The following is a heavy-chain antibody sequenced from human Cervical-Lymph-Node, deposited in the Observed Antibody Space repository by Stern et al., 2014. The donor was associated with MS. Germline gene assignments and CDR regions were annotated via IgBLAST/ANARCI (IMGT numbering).Heavy chain of an antibody. J-gene: IGHJ4*02. D-gene: IGHD5-12*01. V-gene: IGHV3-23*04. Sequence: EVQLVESGGGLVQPGGSLRLSCAASGFTFSNYAMSWVRQAPGKGLEWVSSIHASATSTYYADSVKGRFTISRDNSRTTLYLQMNTVRAEDSAIYYCAQDCNPHCGYEYCNWGQGTLVTVSS. CDR1: GFTFSNYA. CDR2: IHASATST. CDR3: AQDCNPHCGYEYCN.